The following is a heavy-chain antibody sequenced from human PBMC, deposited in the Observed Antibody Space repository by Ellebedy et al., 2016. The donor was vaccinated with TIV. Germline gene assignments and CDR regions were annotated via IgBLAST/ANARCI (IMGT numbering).Heavy chain of an antibody. CDR1: GFIFSSSA. D-gene: IGHD4-17*01. V-gene: IGHV3-23*01. CDR3: AKGLYYGDYDYFYGMHV. Sequence: GGSLRLXCEASGFIFSSSAMSWVRQAPGKGLEWVSAISKGGYNAYYADSVKGRFTISRDNSKNTLYLQMNSLRAEDTALYYCAKGLYYGDYDYFYGMHVWGQGTTVTVSS. CDR2: ISKGGYNA. J-gene: IGHJ6*02.